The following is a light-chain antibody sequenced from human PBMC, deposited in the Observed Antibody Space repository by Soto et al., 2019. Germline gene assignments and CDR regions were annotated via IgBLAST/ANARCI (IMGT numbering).Light chain of an antibody. CDR2: DAS. CDR1: QSFDSY. Sequence: EMVLTQSPATLSLSPGERATLSCRASQSFDSYLAWYQQKPGQAPRLLIYDASDRATGIPARFSGSGSGTDFTLTISSLEPEDCAVYYCQQRSNWPPITFGQGTRLEIK. V-gene: IGKV3-11*01. J-gene: IGKJ5*01. CDR3: QQRSNWPPIT.